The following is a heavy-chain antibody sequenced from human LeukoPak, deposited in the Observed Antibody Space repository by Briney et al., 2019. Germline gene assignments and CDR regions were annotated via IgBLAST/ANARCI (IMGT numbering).Heavy chain of an antibody. CDR3: ARGPYASGSYYKGEYYYYMDV. V-gene: IGHV3-48*03. Sequence: PGRSLRLSCAASGFTSSSYEMNWVRQAPGKGLEWVSYISSSGSTIYYADSVKGRITISRDNAKNSVYLQMNSLRDEDTAVYYCARGPYASGSYYKGEYYYYMDVWGKGTTVTISS. D-gene: IGHD3-10*01. CDR2: ISSSGSTI. J-gene: IGHJ6*03. CDR1: GFTSSSYE.